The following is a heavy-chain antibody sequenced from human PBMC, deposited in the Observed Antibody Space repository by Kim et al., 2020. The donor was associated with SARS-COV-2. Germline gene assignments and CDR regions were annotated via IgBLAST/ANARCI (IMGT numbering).Heavy chain of an antibody. D-gene: IGHD3-16*01. Sequence: ASVKVSCKASGYGLSKYAFSWVRQAPGQGLEWVGWISLDSGDTGYAQKLQGRVTISADASTTTAYLELRSLRSDDTAVYYCAMTRKLLLLHHWGQGTPVTVSS. CDR2: ISLDSGDT. J-gene: IGHJ4*02. V-gene: IGHV1-18*01. CDR3: AMTRKLLLLHH. CDR1: GYGLSKYA.